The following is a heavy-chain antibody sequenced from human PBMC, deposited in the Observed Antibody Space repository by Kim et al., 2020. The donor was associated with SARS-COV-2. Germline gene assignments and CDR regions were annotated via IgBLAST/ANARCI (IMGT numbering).Heavy chain of an antibody. V-gene: IGHV4-39*01. J-gene: IGHJ5*02. D-gene: IGHD3-10*01. CDR2: IYYSGST. Sequence: SETLSLTCTVSGGSISSSSYYWGWIRQPPGKGLEWIGSIYYSGSTYYNPSLKSRVTISVDTSKNQFSLKLSSVTAADTAVYYCASRRTEGVIWFGELYSPRDWFDPWGQGTLVTVSS. CDR3: ASRRTEGVIWFGELYSPRDWFDP. CDR1: GGSISSSSYY.